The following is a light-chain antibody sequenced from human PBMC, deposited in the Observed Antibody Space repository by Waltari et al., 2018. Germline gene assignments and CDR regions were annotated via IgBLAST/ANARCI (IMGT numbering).Light chain of an antibody. Sequence: QLVVTQSPSASASLGASVKLTCTLSSGHSSNVIAWLQQHPERGPRYLMKVNSDGSHSKGDEIPDRFSGSSSGAECYRTISNLQSEDEADYYCQTGGHGTWVFGGGTKLTIL. J-gene: IGLJ3*02. CDR2: VNSDGSH. CDR1: SGHSSNV. CDR3: QTGGHGTWV. V-gene: IGLV4-69*01.